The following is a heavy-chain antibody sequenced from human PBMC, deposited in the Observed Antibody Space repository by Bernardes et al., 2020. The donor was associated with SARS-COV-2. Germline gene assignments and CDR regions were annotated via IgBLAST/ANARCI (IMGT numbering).Heavy chain of an antibody. D-gene: IGHD3-22*01. Sequence: GGSLRLSCAASGFSFSRYCMHWVRQAPGKGLVWVSRIDSDGSSTTYADAVKGRFTMSRDNAKNTLYLQMNSLRAEDTAVYYCTREHSDISASYSGAGDFQRWGQGTLVTVSS. CDR3: TREHSDISASYSGAGDFQR. V-gene: IGHV3-74*01. CDR1: GFSFSRYC. J-gene: IGHJ1*01. CDR2: IDSDGSST.